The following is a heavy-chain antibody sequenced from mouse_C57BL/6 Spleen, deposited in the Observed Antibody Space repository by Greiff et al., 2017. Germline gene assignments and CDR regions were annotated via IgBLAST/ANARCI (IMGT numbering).Heavy chain of an antibody. Sequence: QVQLQQPGAELVKPGASVKMSCKASGYTFTSYWITWVKQRPGQGLEWIGDIYPGSGSTNYNEKFKSKATLTVDTSSSTAYMQLSSLTSEDSAVYYCARQDYGSSSYYYAMDYWGQGTSVTVSS. CDR1: GYTFTSYW. D-gene: IGHD1-1*01. J-gene: IGHJ4*01. CDR2: IYPGSGST. CDR3: ARQDYGSSSYYYAMDY. V-gene: IGHV1-55*01.